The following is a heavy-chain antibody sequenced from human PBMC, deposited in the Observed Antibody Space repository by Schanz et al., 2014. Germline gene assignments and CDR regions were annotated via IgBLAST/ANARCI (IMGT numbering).Heavy chain of an antibody. Sequence: VQLVESGGGLVQPGGSLRLSCSASGFTFSIYAMHWVRQAPGKGLEWVAVIWYDGSNKYYADSVKGRFTISRDNSKNTLFLQMNSLRAEDTAVYYCARDHTTESYYSAGPPIDYWGQGTLLTVSS. D-gene: IGHD1-26*01. V-gene: IGHV3-33*08. CDR2: IWYDGSNK. J-gene: IGHJ4*02. CDR3: ARDHTTESYYSAGPPIDY. CDR1: GFTFSIYA.